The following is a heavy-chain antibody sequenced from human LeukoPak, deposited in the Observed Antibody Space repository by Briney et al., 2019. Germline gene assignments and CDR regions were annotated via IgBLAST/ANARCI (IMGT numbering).Heavy chain of an antibody. J-gene: IGHJ4*02. CDR1: GFTFSIYW. CDR3: ARIRPGNYFDY. Sequence: PGGSLRLSCTASGFTFSIYWMSWVRQAPGKGLEWVGSIKEDGSEEHYVDSVKGRFTISRDNARNSVHVQMNSLRAEDTAVYFCARIRPGNYFDYWGQGALVTVSS. D-gene: IGHD6-6*01. CDR2: IKEDGSEE. V-gene: IGHV3-7*01.